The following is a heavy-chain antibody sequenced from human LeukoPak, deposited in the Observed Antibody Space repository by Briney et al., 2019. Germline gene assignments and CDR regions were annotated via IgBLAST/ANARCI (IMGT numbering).Heavy chain of an antibody. CDR3: ARDHPIGYCSGGSCYSGMDV. V-gene: IGHV3-11*04. CDR2: ISSSGSTI. D-gene: IGHD2-15*01. Sequence: GGSLRLSCAASGFTFSDYYMSWIRQAPGKGLEWVSYISSSGSTIYYADSVKGRFTISRDNAKNSLYLQMNSLRAEDTAVYYCARDHPIGYCSGGSCYSGMDVWGQGTTVTVSS. J-gene: IGHJ6*02. CDR1: GFTFSDYY.